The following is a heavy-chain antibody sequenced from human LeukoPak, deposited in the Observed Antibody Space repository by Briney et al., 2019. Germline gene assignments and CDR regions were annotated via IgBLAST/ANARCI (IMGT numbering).Heavy chain of an antibody. CDR1: GGSISSSSYY. Sequence: PSETLSLTCTVSGGSISSSSYYWGWIRQPPGKGLEWIGSIYYSGSTYYNSSLKSRVTISVDTSKNQFSLKLSSVTAADTAVYYCARHTTTFDYWGQGTLVTVSS. J-gene: IGHJ4*02. CDR2: IYYSGST. CDR3: ARHTTTFDY. D-gene: IGHD1-1*01. V-gene: IGHV4-39*01.